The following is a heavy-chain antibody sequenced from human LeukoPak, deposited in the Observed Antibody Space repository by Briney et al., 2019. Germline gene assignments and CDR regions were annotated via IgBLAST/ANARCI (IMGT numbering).Heavy chain of an antibody. CDR3: ARDAPSPPPGALGD. CDR1: GFTFSSYG. Sequence: GGSLRLSCAASGFTFSSYGVHWVRQAPGKGLEWVAVIWYDGSNKYYADSVKGRFTISRENSKNTLYLKMTSLRAEDTAVYSCARDAPSPPPGALGDWGQGTLFTASS. D-gene: IGHD1-26*01. CDR2: IWYDGSNK. J-gene: IGHJ4*02. V-gene: IGHV3-33*01.